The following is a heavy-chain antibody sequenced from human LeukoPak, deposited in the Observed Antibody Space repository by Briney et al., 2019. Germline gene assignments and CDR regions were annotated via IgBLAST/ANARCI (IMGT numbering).Heavy chain of an antibody. J-gene: IGHJ6*03. CDR1: GFTFSSYW. V-gene: IGHV3-74*01. CDR3: ARARVKWRDSSSTEDRGGYYYYMDV. D-gene: IGHD6-6*01. CDR2: INSGGSGT. Sequence: GGSLRLSCAASGFTFSSYWMHWVRQAPGKGLVWVSRINSGGSGTTYADSVKGRFTISRDTAKNTLYLQMNSLRAEDTAVYYCARARVKWRDSSSTEDRGGYYYYMDVWGKGTTVTVSS.